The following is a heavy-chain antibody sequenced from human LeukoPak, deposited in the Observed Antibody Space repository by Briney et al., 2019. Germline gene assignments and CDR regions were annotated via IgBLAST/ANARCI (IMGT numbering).Heavy chain of an antibody. Sequence: GGSLRLSCAASGFTFSSYAMSWVRKAPGKGLEWVSAISGSGGSTYYADSVKGRFTISRDNSKNTPYLQMNSLRAEDTAVYYCAKGSKYYDFWSGYITSSRGQGTLVTVSS. CDR3: AKGSKYYDFWSGYITSS. CDR2: ISGSGGST. V-gene: IGHV3-23*01. D-gene: IGHD3-3*01. J-gene: IGHJ4*02. CDR1: GFTFSSYA.